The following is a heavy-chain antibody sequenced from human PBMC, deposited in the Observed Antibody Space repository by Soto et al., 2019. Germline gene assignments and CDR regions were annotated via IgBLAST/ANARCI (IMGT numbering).Heavy chain of an antibody. D-gene: IGHD3-9*01. J-gene: IGHJ4*02. V-gene: IGHV3-30*18. CDR2: ISYDGSNK. CDR3: AKPGDVLRYFDWSDFDY. CDR1: GFTFSSYG. Sequence: QVQLVESGGGVVQPGRSLRLSCAASGFTFSSYGMHWVRQAPGKGLEWVAVISYDGSNKYYADSVKGRFTISRDNSKNTLYLQMNSLRAEDTAVYYWAKPGDVLRYFDWSDFDYWGQGTLVTVSS.